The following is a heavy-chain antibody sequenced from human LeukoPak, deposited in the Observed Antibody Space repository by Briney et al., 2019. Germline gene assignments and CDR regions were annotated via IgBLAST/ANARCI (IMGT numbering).Heavy chain of an antibody. D-gene: IGHD6-19*01. CDR1: GFTFSNYW. Sequence: GGSLRLSCAASGFTFSNYWMIWVRQAPGKGLEWVASIKQDGSEKYYVASVKGRFTISRDNAKSSQYLQMNSLRAEDTAVYYCAAAVADYWGQGTLVTVSS. V-gene: IGHV3-7*01. CDR2: IKQDGSEK. CDR3: AAAVADY. J-gene: IGHJ4*02.